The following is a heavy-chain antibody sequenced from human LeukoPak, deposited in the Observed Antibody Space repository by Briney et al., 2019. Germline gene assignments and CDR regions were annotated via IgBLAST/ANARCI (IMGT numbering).Heavy chain of an antibody. J-gene: IGHJ4*02. Sequence: GASVKVSCKASGYTFNSYDINWVRQAPGQGLEWRGWMNPNSGNSAFIQAFQGRVTITYNTPINTTYMELSSLTSEDTAVYYCARGNWGLGSDYWGQGTLVTVSS. V-gene: IGHV1-8*01. CDR2: MNPNSGNS. D-gene: IGHD7-27*01. CDR1: GYTFNSYD. CDR3: ARGNWGLGSDY.